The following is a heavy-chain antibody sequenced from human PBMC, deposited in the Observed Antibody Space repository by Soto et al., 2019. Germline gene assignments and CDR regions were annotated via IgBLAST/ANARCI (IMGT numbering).Heavy chain of an antibody. CDR2: IYPGDSDT. Sequence: PGETLKISCKGSGYSFTSYWIGWVRQMPGKGLEWMGIIYPGDSDTRYSPSFQGQVTISADKSISTAYLQWSSLKASDTAMYYCARGYCSGGSCSADYYYYYYMDVWGKGTTVTVSS. CDR1: GYSFTSYW. D-gene: IGHD2-15*01. V-gene: IGHV5-51*01. J-gene: IGHJ6*03. CDR3: ARGYCSGGSCSADYYYYYYMDV.